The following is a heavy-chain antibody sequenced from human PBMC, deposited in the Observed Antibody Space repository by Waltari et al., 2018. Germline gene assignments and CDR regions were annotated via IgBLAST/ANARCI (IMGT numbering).Heavy chain of an antibody. D-gene: IGHD3-10*01. CDR3: ARSSVGELRNNWFDP. Sequence: QVQLVQSGAEVKKPGSSVKVSCKASGGTFSSYTISWVRQAPGQGLEGMGRIIPILGIANYAQKFQGRVTITADKSTSTAYMELSSLRSEDTAVYYCARSSVGELRNNWFDPWGQGTLVTVSS. CDR1: GGTFSSYT. V-gene: IGHV1-69*02. J-gene: IGHJ5*02. CDR2: IIPILGIA.